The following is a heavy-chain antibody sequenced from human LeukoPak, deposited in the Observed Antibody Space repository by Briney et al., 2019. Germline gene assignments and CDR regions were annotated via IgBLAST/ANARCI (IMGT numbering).Heavy chain of an antibody. D-gene: IGHD6-19*01. V-gene: IGHV4-30-2*01. J-gene: IGHJ4*02. CDR3: ARRQWPHFDY. CDR2: IYHSGST. Sequence: SQTLSLTCTVSGGSISSGGYYWSWIRQPPGKGLEWIGYIYHSGSTYYNPSLKSRVTISVDRSKNQFSLKLSSVTAADTAVYYCARRQWPHFDYWGQGTLVTVSS. CDR1: GGSISSGGYY.